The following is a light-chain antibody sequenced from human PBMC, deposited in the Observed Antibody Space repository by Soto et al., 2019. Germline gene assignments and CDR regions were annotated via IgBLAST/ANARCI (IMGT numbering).Light chain of an antibody. Sequence: QLVLTQPPSASGTPGQRVSISCSGSNSNIGSKYVYWYQQLPGTAPKLLMYRNNQRPSGVPDRFSGSKSGTSASLAISGLRSEDEADYYCAAWDNNLGGPAFGGGTKLPVL. CDR2: RNN. CDR3: AAWDNNLGGPA. J-gene: IGLJ2*01. CDR1: NSNIGSKY. V-gene: IGLV1-47*01.